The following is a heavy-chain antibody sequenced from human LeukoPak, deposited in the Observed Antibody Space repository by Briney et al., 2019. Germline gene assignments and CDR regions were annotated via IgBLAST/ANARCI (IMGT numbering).Heavy chain of an antibody. CDR1: GFTFDDYA. V-gene: IGHV3-9*01. CDR3: AKEHRGNSYGYVHYYYGMDV. J-gene: IGHJ6*02. D-gene: IGHD5-18*01. CDR2: ISWNSGSI. Sequence: GGSLRLSCAASGFTFDDYAMHWVRQAPGKGLEWVSGISWNSGSIGYADSVKGRFTISRDNAKNSLYLQMNSLRAEDTALYYCAKEHRGNSYGYVHYYYGMDVWGQGTTVTVSS.